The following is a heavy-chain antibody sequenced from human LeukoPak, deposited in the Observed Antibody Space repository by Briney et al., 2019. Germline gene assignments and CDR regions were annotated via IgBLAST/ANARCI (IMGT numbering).Heavy chain of an antibody. Sequence: GGSLRLSCAASGFTFSSYSMNWVRQAPGKGLEWVSSISSSSSYIYYADSVKGRFTFSRDNAKNSLYLQMNSLRAEDTAVYYCARPAVRYSSGWFPRDYFDYWGQGTLVTVSS. CDR3: ARPAVRYSSGWFPRDYFDY. V-gene: IGHV3-21*01. CDR1: GFTFSSYS. J-gene: IGHJ4*02. CDR2: ISSSSSYI. D-gene: IGHD6-19*01.